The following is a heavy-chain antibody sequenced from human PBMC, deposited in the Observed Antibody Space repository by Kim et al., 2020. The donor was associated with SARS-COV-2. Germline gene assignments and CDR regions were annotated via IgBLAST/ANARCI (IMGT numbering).Heavy chain of an antibody. CDR3: ARDAYSSSLYYYYGMDV. D-gene: IGHD6-13*01. Sequence: GGSLRLSCAASGFTVSSNYMSWVRQAPGKGLEWVSVIYSGGSTYYADSVKGRFTISRDNSKNTLYLQMNSLRAEDTAVYYCARDAYSSSLYYYYGMDVWGQGTTVTVSS. CDR1: GFTVSSNY. J-gene: IGHJ6*02. V-gene: IGHV3-53*01. CDR2: IYSGGST.